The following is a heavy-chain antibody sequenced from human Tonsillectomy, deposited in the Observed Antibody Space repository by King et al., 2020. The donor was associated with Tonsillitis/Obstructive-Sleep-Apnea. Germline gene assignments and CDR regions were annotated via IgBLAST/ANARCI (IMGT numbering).Heavy chain of an antibody. CDR1: GESFSAYY. D-gene: IGHD3-3*01. J-gene: IGHJ3*02. V-gene: IGHV4-34*01. CDR3: ARGMEQDFWSGNYSDAFDI. Sequence: VQLQQWGAGLLKPSETLSLNCAVYGESFSAYYWSWIRQPPEKGLEWIGEINHSGNANYNPSLKSRVTISVDTSKNQFSLRLNSVTAADTAMYYCARGMEQDFWSGNYSDAFDIWGQGTMVTVSS. CDR2: INHSGNA.